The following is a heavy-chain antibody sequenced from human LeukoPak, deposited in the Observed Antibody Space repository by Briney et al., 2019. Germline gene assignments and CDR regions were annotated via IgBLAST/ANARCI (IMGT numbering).Heavy chain of an antibody. D-gene: IGHD3-10*01. CDR3: ASLGEDFDY. V-gene: IGHV4-59*01. Sequence: SETLSLTCTVSGGSISSYYWSWIRQPPGKGLEWIGYTYYSGSTNYNPSLKSRVTISVDTSKNQFSLKLSSVTAADTAVYYCASLGEDFDYWGQGTLVTVSS. CDR1: GGSISSYY. CDR2: TYYSGST. J-gene: IGHJ4*02.